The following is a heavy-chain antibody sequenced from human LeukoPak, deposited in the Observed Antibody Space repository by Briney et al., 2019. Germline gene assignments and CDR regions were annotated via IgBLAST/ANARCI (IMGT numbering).Heavy chain of an antibody. CDR3: ATLKAAAVYYYYMDV. J-gene: IGHJ6*03. Sequence: SETLSLTCIVSGGSISSTSYYWGWLRQPPGKGLEWIGSFYYSGSTYYNPSLKSRVTISVDSSKNQFSLKLSSVTAADTALYYCATLKAAAVYYYYMDVWGKGTTVTVSS. V-gene: IGHV4-39*01. CDR2: FYYSGST. CDR1: GGSISSTSYY. D-gene: IGHD6-13*01.